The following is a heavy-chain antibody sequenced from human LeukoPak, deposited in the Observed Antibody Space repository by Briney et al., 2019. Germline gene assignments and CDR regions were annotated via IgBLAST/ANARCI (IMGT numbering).Heavy chain of an antibody. CDR3: ARDNWSAAPGAFAP. V-gene: IGHV3-21*01. CDR2: ITKSSNYK. J-gene: IGHJ5*02. D-gene: IGHD1-20*01. Sequence: GGSLRLSCAAFGFTFSSYSMNWVRQAPGKGLEWVSSITKSSNYKYYTDSVKGRFTVSRDNAENSLYLQMDSLRAEDTAVYFCARDNWSAAPGAFAPWGQGILVTVSS. CDR1: GFTFSSYS.